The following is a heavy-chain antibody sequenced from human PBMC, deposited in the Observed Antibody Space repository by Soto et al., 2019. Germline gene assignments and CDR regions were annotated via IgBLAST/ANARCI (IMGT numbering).Heavy chain of an antibody. CDR1: GGSISSSSYY. V-gene: IGHV4-39*01. Sequence: QLQLQESGPGLVKPSETLSLTCTVSGGSISSSSYYWGWIRQPPGQGLEGIGSIYYSGSTYYNPSLKSRVTISVDTSKDQSSLKPSSVTAADTAVYYCARHAFLATHPVGVDYWGQGTLGTVSS. D-gene: IGHD2-15*01. CDR3: ARHAFLATHPVGVDY. CDR2: IYYSGST. J-gene: IGHJ4*02.